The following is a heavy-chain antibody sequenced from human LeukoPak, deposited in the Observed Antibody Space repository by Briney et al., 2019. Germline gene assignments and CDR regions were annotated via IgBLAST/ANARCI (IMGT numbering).Heavy chain of an antibody. CDR1: GFTFSSYS. V-gene: IGHV3-48*01. CDR2: ISSSSSTI. Sequence: GGSLRLSCAASGFTFSSYSMNWVRQAPGKGLEWVSYISSSSSTIYYADSVKGRFTISRDNAKNSLYLQMNSLRAEDTAVYYCARGRDCSTTSCYDSWFGPWGQRTLVTVSS. D-gene: IGHD2-2*01. J-gene: IGHJ5*02. CDR3: ARGRDCSTTSCYDSWFGP.